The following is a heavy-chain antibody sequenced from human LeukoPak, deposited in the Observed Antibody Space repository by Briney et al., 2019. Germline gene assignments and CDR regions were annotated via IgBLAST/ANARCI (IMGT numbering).Heavy chain of an antibody. Sequence: GGSLRLSCAASGFTFSSYAMNWVRQAPGKGLEWVSSISDNGGSTYYADSVKGRFTISRDNSKNTLYLQMNSLRAEDTAVYYCARVAVRGVMKYYFDYWGQGTLVTVSS. J-gene: IGHJ4*02. CDR3: ARVAVRGVMKYYFDY. CDR1: GFTFSSYA. D-gene: IGHD3-10*01. V-gene: IGHV3-23*01. CDR2: ISDNGGST.